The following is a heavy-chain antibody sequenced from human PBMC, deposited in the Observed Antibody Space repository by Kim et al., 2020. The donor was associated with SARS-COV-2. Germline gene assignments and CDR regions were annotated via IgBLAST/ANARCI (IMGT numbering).Heavy chain of an antibody. CDR1: GGSISSSSYY. V-gene: IGHV4-39*01. D-gene: IGHD2-15*01. CDR3: ARLECSGGSCYWGYYFDY. J-gene: IGHJ4*02. Sequence: SETLSLTCTVSGGSISSSSYYWGWIRQPPGKGLEWIGSIYYSGSTYYNPSLKSRVTISVDTSKNQFSLKLSSVTAADTAVYYCARLECSGGSCYWGYYFDYWGQETLVTVSS. CDR2: IYYSGST.